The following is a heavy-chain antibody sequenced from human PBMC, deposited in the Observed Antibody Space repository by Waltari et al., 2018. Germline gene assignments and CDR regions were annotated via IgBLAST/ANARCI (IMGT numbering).Heavy chain of an antibody. J-gene: IGHJ3*02. V-gene: IGHV3-9*02. Sequence: EVQLVESGGGLVQPGRSRRTACTASGLTSADYPMPWTRTAPGKGLVWVSGISWNSGSIGYADSVKGRFTISRDNAKNSLYLQMNSLRAEDMALYYCAKDWGSGWPRGAFDIWGQGTMVTVSS. CDR2: ISWNSGSI. CDR3: AKDWGSGWPRGAFDI. D-gene: IGHD6-19*01. CDR1: GLTSADYP.